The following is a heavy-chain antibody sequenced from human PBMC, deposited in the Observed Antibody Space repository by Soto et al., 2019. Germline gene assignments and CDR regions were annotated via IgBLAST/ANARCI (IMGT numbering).Heavy chain of an antibody. Sequence: ASVKVSCKASGGTFSSYAISWVRQAPGQGLEWMGGIIPIFGTANYAQKFQGRVTITADESTSTAYMELSSLRSEDTAVYYCARASDRARDYGDYVLDYWGQGTLVTVSS. V-gene: IGHV1-69*13. CDR2: IIPIFGTA. CDR1: GGTFSSYA. J-gene: IGHJ4*02. D-gene: IGHD4-17*01. CDR3: ARASDRARDYGDYVLDY.